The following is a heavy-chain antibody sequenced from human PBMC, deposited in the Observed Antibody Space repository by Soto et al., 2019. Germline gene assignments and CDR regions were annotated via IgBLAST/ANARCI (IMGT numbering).Heavy chain of an antibody. CDR3: TPSAYSSSWDGVSVDY. Sequence: QITLKESGPTLVKPTQTLTLTCTFSGFSLSTSGVGVGWIRQPPGKALEWLALIYWDDDKRYSPSLKTRLTIPKXTXKXXVALTITNMHPVDTATYDCTPSAYSSSWDGVSVDYWGQGTLVTVSS. J-gene: IGHJ4*02. CDR2: IYWDDDK. V-gene: IGHV2-5*02. D-gene: IGHD6-13*01. CDR1: GFSLSTSGVG.